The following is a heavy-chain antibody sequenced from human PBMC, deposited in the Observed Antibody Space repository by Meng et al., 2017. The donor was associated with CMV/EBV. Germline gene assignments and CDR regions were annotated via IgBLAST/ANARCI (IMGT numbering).Heavy chain of an antibody. CDR2: ISYDGSNK. Sequence: GGSLRLSCAASGFTFSSYAMHWVRQAPGKGLEWVAVISYDGSNKYYADSVKGRFTISRDNSKNTLYLQMNSLRAEDTAVYYCARSPFEYYYDSSGYYSYWGQGTLVTVSS. CDR1: GFTFSSYA. D-gene: IGHD3-22*01. V-gene: IGHV3-30*04. J-gene: IGHJ4*02. CDR3: ARSPFEYYYDSSGYYSY.